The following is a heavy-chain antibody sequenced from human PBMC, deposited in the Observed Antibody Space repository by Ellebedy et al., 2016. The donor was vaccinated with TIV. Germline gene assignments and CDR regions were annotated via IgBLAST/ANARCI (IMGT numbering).Heavy chain of an antibody. V-gene: IGHV3-48*03. J-gene: IGHJ4*02. CDR1: GFTFSSYE. CDR3: ARLGVGGPFDF. CDR2: ITSSGSTI. Sequence: GESLKISCAASGFTFSSYEMNWVRQAPGKGLEWVSYITSSGSTIYHADSVKGRFTISSDNAKNSLYLQMNSLRAEDTAVYYCARLGVGGPFDFWGQGTLVTVSS. D-gene: IGHD3-16*01.